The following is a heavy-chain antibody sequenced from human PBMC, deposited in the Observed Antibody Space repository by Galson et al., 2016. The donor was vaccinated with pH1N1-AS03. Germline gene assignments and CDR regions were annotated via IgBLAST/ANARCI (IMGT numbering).Heavy chain of an antibody. D-gene: IGHD4-17*01. CDR2: IYPGDSDT. CDR3: ARWSNDYGSY. CDR1: GYSFTNYW. J-gene: IGHJ4*02. V-gene: IGHV5-51*03. Sequence: QSGAEVKKPGESLKISCKTSGYSFTNYWIGWMRQMPGQGLEWMGMIYPGDSDTRYSPSFQGQVTISADKSISTAYLQWNSLKASDTAIYYCARWSNDYGSYWGQGTLVTVSS.